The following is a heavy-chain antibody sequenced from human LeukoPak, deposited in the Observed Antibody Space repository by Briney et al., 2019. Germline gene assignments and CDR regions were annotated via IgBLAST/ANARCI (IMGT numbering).Heavy chain of an antibody. CDR2: IWYDGSNK. CDR3: AKAGAPPPPVQYYYDSSRDPHDYFAY. V-gene: IGHV3-30*02. CDR1: GFTFSRYA. D-gene: IGHD3-22*01. J-gene: IGHJ4*02. Sequence: GGSLRLSCAASGFTFSRYAMHWVRQAPGKGLDWVAVIWYDGSNKYYADSVKGRFTISRDNSKNTLYLQMNSLRAEDTAVYYWAKAGAPPPPVQYYYDSSRDPHDYFAYWGRETLATVSS.